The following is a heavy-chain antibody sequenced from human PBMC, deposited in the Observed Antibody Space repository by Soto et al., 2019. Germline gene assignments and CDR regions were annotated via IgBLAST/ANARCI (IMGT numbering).Heavy chain of an antibody. CDR1: GYTFTIYA. CDR2: INAGNGNK. D-gene: IGHD6-19*01. Sequence: QVQLVQSGAEVKKPGASVKVSCKASGYTFTIYAMHWVRQAPGQRLEWMGWINAGNGNKKYSQKFQSRVTVTRDTSASTAYMELSSLRSEDTAMYYCARTVFSGSYVSHFDYWGQGTLVTVSS. J-gene: IGHJ4*02. V-gene: IGHV1-3*01. CDR3: ARTVFSGSYVSHFDY.